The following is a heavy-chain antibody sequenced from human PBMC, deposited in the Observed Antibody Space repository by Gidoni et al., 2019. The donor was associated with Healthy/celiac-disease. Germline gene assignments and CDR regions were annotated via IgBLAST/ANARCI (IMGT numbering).Heavy chain of an antibody. CDR3: ATAVAGTEGGYYYYGMDV. CDR1: GYTFTGYY. CDR2: INPNSGGT. V-gene: IGHV1-2*04. Sequence: QVQLVQSGAEVKKPGASVKVSCKASGYTFTGYYMHWVRQAPGQGLEWMGWINPNSGGTNYAQKFQGWVTMTRDTSISTAYMELSRLRSDDTAVYYCATAVAGTEGGYYYYGMDVWGQGTTVTVSS. J-gene: IGHJ6*02. D-gene: IGHD6-19*01.